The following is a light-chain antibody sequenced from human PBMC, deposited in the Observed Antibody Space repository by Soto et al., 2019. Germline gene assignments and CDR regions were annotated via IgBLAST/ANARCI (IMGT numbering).Light chain of an antibody. CDR3: QQSHDTPYT. CDR2: GSS. V-gene: IGKV1-39*01. CDR1: QTINAF. J-gene: IGKJ2*01. Sequence: IQMTQSPSSLSASLGDRVTITCRASQTINAFISWYQQQPGKAPSLLIYGSSTLQSGVPSRFSGSGSGTDFTLTISNLQPEDFATYFCQQSHDTPYTFGQGTKLEIK.